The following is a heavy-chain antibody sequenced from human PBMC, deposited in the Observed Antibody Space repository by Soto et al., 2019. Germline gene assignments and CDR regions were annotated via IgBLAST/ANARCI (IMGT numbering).Heavy chain of an antibody. Sequence: SETLSLTCAVYGGSFSGYYWSWIRQPPGKGLEWIGEINHSGSTNYNPSLKSRVTISVDTSKNQFSLKLSSVTAADTAVYYCARGIPLREIDYWGPGTLVTVSS. V-gene: IGHV4-34*01. J-gene: IGHJ4*02. D-gene: IGHD1-26*01. CDR1: GGSFSGYY. CDR3: ARGIPLREIDY. CDR2: INHSGST.